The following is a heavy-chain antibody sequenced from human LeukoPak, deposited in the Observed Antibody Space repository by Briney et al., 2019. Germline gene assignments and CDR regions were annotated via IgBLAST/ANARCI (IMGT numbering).Heavy chain of an antibody. V-gene: IGHV1-3*01. J-gene: IGHJ4*02. CDR3: ARTTAMVTIFDY. CDR2: INAGNGNT. CDR1: GYTFTTYA. Sequence: ASVKVSCKASGYTFTTYAMHWLRQAPGQRLEWMGWINAGNGNTKYSQKFQGRVTITRDTSASTAYMELSSLRSEDTAVYYCARTTAMVTIFDYWGQGTLVTVSS. D-gene: IGHD5-18*01.